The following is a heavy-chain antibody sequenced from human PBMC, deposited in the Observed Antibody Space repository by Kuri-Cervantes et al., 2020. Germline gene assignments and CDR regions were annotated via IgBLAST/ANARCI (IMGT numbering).Heavy chain of an antibody. CDR3: ARDKGTDVLRFLEWSRTMDV. CDR1: GFTFSNYW. CDR2: IKQDGSEK. Sequence: GESLKISCAASGFTFSNYWMSWVRQAPGKGMEWVANIKQDGSEKYYVDSVKGRFTVSRDNAKNSLYLQMNSLSAEDTAVYYCARDKGTDVLRFLEWSRTMDVWGKGTTVTVSS. D-gene: IGHD3-3*01. J-gene: IGHJ6*03. V-gene: IGHV3-7*01.